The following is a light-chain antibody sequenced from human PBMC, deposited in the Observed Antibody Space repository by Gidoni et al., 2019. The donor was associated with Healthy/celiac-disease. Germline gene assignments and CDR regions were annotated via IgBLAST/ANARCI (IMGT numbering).Light chain of an antibody. V-gene: IGKV3-11*01. CDR2: DAS. J-gene: IGKJ4*01. CDR1: QSVSSY. CDR3: QQRSNWPPT. Sequence: EIVLTQSPATLSLSPGERATLSCRARQSVSSYLAWYQQKPGQAPRLLIYDASNRATGIPARFSGSGSGTDFTLTISSLEPEDFAVYYCQQRSNWPPTFXGXTKVEIK.